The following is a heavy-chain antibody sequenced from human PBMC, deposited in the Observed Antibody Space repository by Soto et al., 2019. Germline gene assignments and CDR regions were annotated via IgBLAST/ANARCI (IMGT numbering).Heavy chain of an antibody. J-gene: IGHJ4*02. CDR3: ARGTYYYDSSGYYYGTYFDY. CDR1: GGSISSGGYS. D-gene: IGHD3-22*01. Sequence: SETLSLTCAVSGGSISSGGYSWSWIRQPPGKGLEWIGYIYHSGSTYYNPSLKSRVTISVDRPKNQFSLKLSSVAAADTAVYYCARGTYYYDSSGYYYGTYFDYWGQGTLVTVSS. V-gene: IGHV4-30-2*01. CDR2: IYHSGST.